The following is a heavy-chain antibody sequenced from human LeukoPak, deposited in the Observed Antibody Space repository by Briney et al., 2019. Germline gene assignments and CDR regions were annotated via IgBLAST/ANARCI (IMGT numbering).Heavy chain of an antibody. Sequence: GGSLRLSCAASGFTFSSYGMHWVRQAPGKGLEWVAVISYDGSNKYYADSVKGRFTISRDNSKNTLYLQMNSLRAEDTAVYYCAKGGKESDYWGQGTLVTVSS. CDR2: ISYDGSNK. V-gene: IGHV3-30*18. D-gene: IGHD3-10*01. J-gene: IGHJ4*02. CDR1: GFTFSSYG. CDR3: AKGGKESDY.